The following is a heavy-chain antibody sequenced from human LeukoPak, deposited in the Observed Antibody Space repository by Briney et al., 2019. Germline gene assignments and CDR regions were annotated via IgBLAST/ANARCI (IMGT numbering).Heavy chain of an antibody. Sequence: GGSLRLSCAASGFTFSSYSMNWVRQAPGKGLEWVSYISSSSTIYYADSVKGRFTISRDNAKNSLYLQMNSLRAEDTAVYYCARDPYGSGTPVWGQGTTVTVSS. CDR1: GFTFSSYS. J-gene: IGHJ6*02. CDR3: ARDPYGSGTPV. D-gene: IGHD3-10*01. CDR2: ISSSSTI. V-gene: IGHV3-48*01.